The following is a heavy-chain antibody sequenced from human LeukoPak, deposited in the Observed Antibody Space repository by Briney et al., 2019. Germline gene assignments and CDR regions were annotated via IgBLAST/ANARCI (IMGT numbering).Heavy chain of an antibody. CDR2: IWNDGSNK. D-gene: IGHD2-2*01. CDR3: ARGPSAAIGAYYYYYMDV. CDR1: GFTFSSYG. V-gene: IGHV3-33*01. Sequence: GGSLRLSCAPSGFTFSSYGMHGVREAPGKGPEGVALIWNDGSNKYYADSVKGRFTIPRDNSKTPLYVQMNSLRAEDTAVYYCARGPSAAIGAYYYYYMDVWGKGTTVTVSS. J-gene: IGHJ6*03.